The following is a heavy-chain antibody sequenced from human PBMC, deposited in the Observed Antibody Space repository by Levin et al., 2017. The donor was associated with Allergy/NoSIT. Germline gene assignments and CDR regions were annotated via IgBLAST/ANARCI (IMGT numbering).Heavy chain of an antibody. J-gene: IGHJ6*03. V-gene: IGHV1-18*01. CDR1: GYTFTSYG. CDR2: ISAYNGNT. Sequence: GESLKISCKASGYTFTSYGISWVRQAPGQGLEWMGWISAYNGNTNYAQKLQGRVTMTTDTSTSTAYMELRSLRSDDTAVYYCAREGLLWFGELSLGGPDYYYHYLGVRGKGTTGPVSS. D-gene: IGHD3-10*01. CDR3: AREGLLWFGELSLGGPDYYYHYLGV.